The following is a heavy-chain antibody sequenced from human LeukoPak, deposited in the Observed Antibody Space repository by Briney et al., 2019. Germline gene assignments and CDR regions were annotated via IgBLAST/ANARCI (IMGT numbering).Heavy chain of an antibody. J-gene: IGHJ4*02. CDR1: GGTFSSYA. CDR2: IIPIFGTA. D-gene: IGHD7-27*01. CDR3: AREAELGTYFDY. Sequence: ASVKVSCKASGGTFSSYAISWVRQASGQGLEWMGGIIPIFGTANYAQKFQGRVTITADESTSTAYMELSSLRSEDTAVYYCAREAELGTYFDYWGQGTLVTVSS. V-gene: IGHV1-69*13.